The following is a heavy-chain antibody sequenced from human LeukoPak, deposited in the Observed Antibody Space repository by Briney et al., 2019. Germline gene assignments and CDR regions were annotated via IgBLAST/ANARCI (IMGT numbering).Heavy chain of an antibody. D-gene: IGHD2-15*01. CDR1: GGSISSGNW. CDR3: ARDSVDCSGGSCFDY. CDR2: IYHSGST. J-gene: IGHJ4*02. V-gene: IGHV4-4*02. Sequence: PSGTLSLTCAVSGGSISSGNWWSWVRQPPGKGLEWIGEIYHSGSTNYNPSLKSRVTISVDKSKNQFSLNLNSVTAADTAIYFCARDSVDCSGGSCFDYWGQGTLVTVSS.